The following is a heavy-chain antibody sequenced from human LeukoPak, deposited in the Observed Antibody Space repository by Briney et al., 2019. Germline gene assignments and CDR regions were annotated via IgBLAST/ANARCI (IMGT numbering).Heavy chain of an antibody. J-gene: IGHJ4*02. CDR3: ARGVSFFDY. Sequence: SETLSLTCTVSGYSISSGYYWGWIRQPPGKGLEWIGSIYHSGSTYYNPSLKSRVTISVDTSKNQFSLKLSSVTAADTAVYYCARGVSFFDYWGQGTLVTVSS. CDR2: IYHSGST. V-gene: IGHV4-38-2*02. D-gene: IGHD2-15*01. CDR1: GYSISSGYY.